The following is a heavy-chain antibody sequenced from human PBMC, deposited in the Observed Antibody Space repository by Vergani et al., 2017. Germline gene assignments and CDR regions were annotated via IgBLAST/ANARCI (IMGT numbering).Heavy chain of an antibody. CDR3: ARDRFRLKGSGSPNWFDP. Sequence: VQLVESGGGLVKPGGSLRLSCAASGFTFSSYSMNWVRQAPGKGLEWVSSISSSSSYIYYADSVKGRFTISRDNAKNSLYLQMNSLRAEDTAVYYCARDRFRLKGSGSPNWFDPWGQGTLVTVSS. D-gene: IGHD3-10*01. V-gene: IGHV3-21*01. CDR2: ISSSSSYI. CDR1: GFTFSSYS. J-gene: IGHJ5*02.